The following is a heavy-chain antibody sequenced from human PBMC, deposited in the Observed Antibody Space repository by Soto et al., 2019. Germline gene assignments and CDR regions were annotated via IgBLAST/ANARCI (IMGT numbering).Heavy chain of an antibody. CDR3: ARDCGSPRGFDY. J-gene: IGHJ4*02. CDR1: GGTFRSYA. Sequence: SVTVSCKASGGTFRSYAISWVRQAPGQGLEWMGGIIPIFGTANYAQKFQGRVTITADESTSTAYMELSSLRSEDTAVYYCARDCGSPRGFDYWGQGTLVTV. V-gene: IGHV1-69*13. D-gene: IGHD1-26*01. CDR2: IIPIFGTA.